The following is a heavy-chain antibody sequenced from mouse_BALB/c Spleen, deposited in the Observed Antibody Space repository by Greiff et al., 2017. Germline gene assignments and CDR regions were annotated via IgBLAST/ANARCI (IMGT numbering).Heavy chain of an antibody. Sequence: VQLQQSGPELGKPGASVKISCKASGYSFTGYNMYWVKQSHRKSLEWIGYIDPYNGGTSYNQKSKGKATLTVDKSSSTAYMHLNSLTSEDSAIYYCARYDGYGNYFDYWGQGTTLTVSS. CDR1: GYSFTGYN. V-gene: IGHV1S135*01. CDR2: IDPYNGGT. J-gene: IGHJ2*01. CDR3: ARYDGYGNYFDY. D-gene: IGHD2-3*01.